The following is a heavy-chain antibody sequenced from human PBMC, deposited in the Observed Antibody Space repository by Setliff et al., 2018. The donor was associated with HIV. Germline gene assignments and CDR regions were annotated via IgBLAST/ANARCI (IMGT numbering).Heavy chain of an antibody. CDR1: GGSFSGYY. Sequence: SETLSLTCAVYGGSFSGYYWSWIRQPPGKGLEWIGEINHDRTTNYNPSLKSRVTISVDTSKDQFSLTLNSVTAADTAVYYCARGSRQLTIFGVVFKTNYYFMDVWGKGTAVTVSS. D-gene: IGHD3-3*01. V-gene: IGHV4-34*01. J-gene: IGHJ6*03. CDR2: INHDRTT. CDR3: ARGSRQLTIFGVVFKTNYYFMDV.